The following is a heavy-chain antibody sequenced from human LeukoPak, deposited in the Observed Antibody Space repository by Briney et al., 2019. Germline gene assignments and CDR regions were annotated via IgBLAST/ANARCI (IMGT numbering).Heavy chain of an antibody. CDR1: GGTFSSYA. D-gene: IGHD6-19*01. Sequence: GASVKVSCKASGGTFSSYAISWVRQAPGQGLEWMGGIIPIFGTANYAQKFQGRVTITADESTSTAYMELSSLRSEDTAVYYCARDGIAVAGTGGVWFDPWGQGTLVTASS. CDR2: IIPIFGTA. CDR3: ARDGIAVAGTGGVWFDP. J-gene: IGHJ5*02. V-gene: IGHV1-69*13.